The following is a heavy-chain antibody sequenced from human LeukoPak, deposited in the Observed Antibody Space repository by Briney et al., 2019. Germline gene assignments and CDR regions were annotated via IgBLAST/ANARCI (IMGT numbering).Heavy chain of an antibody. Sequence: PGGSLRLSCVASGLTFSTSWMSWVRQAPGRGLEWVGNIKPDGSEAYYVDSVRGRFSISRDNAKNSMYLQMNSLRAEDTAVYYCARDNSGWYRWGQGTLVTVSS. J-gene: IGHJ5*02. CDR2: IKPDGSEA. V-gene: IGHV3-7*01. CDR3: ARDNSGWYR. D-gene: IGHD6-19*01. CDR1: GLTFSTSW.